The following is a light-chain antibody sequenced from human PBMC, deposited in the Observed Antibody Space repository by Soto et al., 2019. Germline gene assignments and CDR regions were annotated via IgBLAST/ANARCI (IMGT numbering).Light chain of an antibody. CDR2: GAS. V-gene: IGKV1-39*01. J-gene: IGKJ5*01. Sequence: DIQITPSPSSPSAPLGDRGTIPFPASQSISIYLNWYQLKPGKAPNLLMYGASYLKSGVPTRFSGSGSGTDFTLTISSLQPEDFAIYYCQQTYTTPEITFGQGTRLEIK. CDR3: QQTYTTPEIT. CDR1: QSISIY.